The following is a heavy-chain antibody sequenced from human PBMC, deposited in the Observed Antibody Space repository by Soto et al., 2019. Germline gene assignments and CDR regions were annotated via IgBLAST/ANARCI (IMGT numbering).Heavy chain of an antibody. CDR2: VYYIGST. J-gene: IGHJ5*02. Sequence: QVQLQESGPGLVKPSETLSLTCTVSGGSISTYYWNWIRQPPGKGLEWIGYVYYIGSTNYNPSLQSRVTISVDTPKNQFSLTLSSVTAADTAVYYCARSVGSSSWYGNWFDPCGQGTLVTVSS. CDR1: GGSISTYY. CDR3: ARSVGSSSWYGNWFDP. D-gene: IGHD6-13*01. V-gene: IGHV4-59*01.